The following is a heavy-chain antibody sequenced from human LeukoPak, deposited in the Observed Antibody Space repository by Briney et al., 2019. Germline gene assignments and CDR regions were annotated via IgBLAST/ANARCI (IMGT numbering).Heavy chain of an antibody. CDR1: GFTVSSNY. CDR3: ARDNSGWFDP. D-gene: IGHD7-27*01. V-gene: IGHV3-66*01. J-gene: IGHJ5*02. CDR2: IYSGGST. Sequence: PGGSLRLSCAASGFTVSSNYMSWVRQAPGKGLEWVSVIYSGGSTYYADSVKGRFTISRDNSKNALYLQMNSLRAEDTAVYYCARDNSGWFDPWGQGTLVTVSS.